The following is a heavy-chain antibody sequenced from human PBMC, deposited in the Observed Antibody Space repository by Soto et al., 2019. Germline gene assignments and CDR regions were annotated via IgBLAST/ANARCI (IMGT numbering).Heavy chain of an antibody. J-gene: IGHJ6*02. CDR2: ISYDGSNK. V-gene: IGHV3-30*18. D-gene: IGHD1-26*01. CDR3: AKDFLVDRWEPTNYYYYYGMDV. CDR1: GFTFSSYG. Sequence: GGSLRLSCAASGFTFSSYGMHWVRQAPGKGLEWVAVISYDGSNKYYADSVKGRFTISRDNSKNTLYLQMNSLRAEDTAVYYCAKDFLVDRWEPTNYYYYYGMDVWGQGTTVTVSS.